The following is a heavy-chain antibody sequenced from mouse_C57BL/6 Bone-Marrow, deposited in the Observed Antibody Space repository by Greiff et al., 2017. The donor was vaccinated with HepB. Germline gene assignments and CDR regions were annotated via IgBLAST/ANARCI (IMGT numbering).Heavy chain of an antibody. J-gene: IGHJ1*03. V-gene: IGHV12-3*01. CDR1: GFPITSGYY. CDR3: AGSPQRGEYSNYPDWYFDV. D-gene: IGHD2-5*01. Sequence: QVQLQQSGPGLVKPSQSLFLTCSITGFPITSGYYWIWIRQSPGKPLEWMGYITHSGETFYNPSLQSPISITRETSKNQFFLQLNSVTTEDTAMYYCAGSPQRGEYSNYPDWYFDVWGTGTTVTVSS. CDR2: ITHSGET.